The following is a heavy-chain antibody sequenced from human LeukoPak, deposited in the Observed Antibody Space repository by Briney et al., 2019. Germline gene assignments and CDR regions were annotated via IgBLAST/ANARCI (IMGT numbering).Heavy chain of an antibody. V-gene: IGHV3-7*01. D-gene: IGHD3-10*01. CDR1: GFTFSSYG. CDR2: IKQDGSEK. Sequence: GGSLRLSCAASGFTFSSYGMHWVRQAPGKGLEWVANIKQDGSEKYYVDSVKGRFTISRDNAKNSLYLQMNSLRAEDTAVYYCARCYYYGSGSYWRDYYYYYYMDVWGKGTTVTVSS. J-gene: IGHJ6*03. CDR3: ARCYYYGSGSYWRDYYYYYYMDV.